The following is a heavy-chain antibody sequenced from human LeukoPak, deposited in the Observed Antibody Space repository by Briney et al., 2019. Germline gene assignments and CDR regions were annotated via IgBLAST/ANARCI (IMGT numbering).Heavy chain of an antibody. J-gene: IGHJ4*02. CDR1: GYTLTELS. CDR2: FDPEDGET. Sequence: ASVKVSCKVSGYTLTELSMHWVRQAPGKGLEWMGGFDPEDGETIYAQKFQGRVTMTEDTSTDTAYMELSSLRSEDTAVYYCASYPMVRGVAPFDYWGQETLVTVSS. CDR3: ASYPMVRGVAPFDY. V-gene: IGHV1-24*01. D-gene: IGHD3-10*01.